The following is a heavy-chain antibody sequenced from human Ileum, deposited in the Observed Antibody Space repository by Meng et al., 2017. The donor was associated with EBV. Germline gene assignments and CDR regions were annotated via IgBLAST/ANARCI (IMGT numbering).Heavy chain of an antibody. V-gene: IGHV4-61*01. CDR1: GGSVSSANSF. CDR3: AGDPHSGSPH. D-gene: IGHD1-26*01. J-gene: IGHJ4*02. Sequence: QRQLQASGPVLVTPSESLSLTCTCSGGSVSSANSFWTWIRQPPGKGLEWIGYMSYSGSTNYSPPLESRVTISVDTSKNQFSLKLSSVTAADTAVYYCAGDPHSGSPHWGQGTLVTVSS. CDR2: MSYSGST.